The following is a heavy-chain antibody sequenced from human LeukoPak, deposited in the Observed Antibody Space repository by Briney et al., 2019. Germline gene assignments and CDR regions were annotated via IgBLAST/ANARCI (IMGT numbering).Heavy chain of an antibody. CDR1: GGSFSGYY. V-gene: IGHV4-34*01. D-gene: IGHD2-8*02. CDR2: INHSGST. J-gene: IGHJ4*02. CDR3: ARIRPGLVEPYYFDY. Sequence: TSETLSLTCAVYGGSFSGYYWSWIRQPPGKGLEWIGEINHSGSTNYNPSLKSRVTLSIDTSKNQFSLRLSSVTAADTAVYFCARIRPGLVEPYYFDYWGQGTLLTVSS.